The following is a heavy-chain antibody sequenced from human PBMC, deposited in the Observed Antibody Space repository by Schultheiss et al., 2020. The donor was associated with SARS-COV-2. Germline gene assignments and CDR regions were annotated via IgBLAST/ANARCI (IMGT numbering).Heavy chain of an antibody. J-gene: IGHJ5*02. CDR3: AGGDKDRRFDP. D-gene: IGHD3-10*01. CDR1: GFTFSSYD. V-gene: IGHV3-23*01. Sequence: GGSLRLSCAASGFTFSSYDMHWVRQATGKGLEWVSAISGSGGSTYYADSVKGRFTISRDNSKNTLYLQMNSLRAEDTAVYYCAGGDKDRRFDPWGQGTLVTVSS. CDR2: ISGSGGST.